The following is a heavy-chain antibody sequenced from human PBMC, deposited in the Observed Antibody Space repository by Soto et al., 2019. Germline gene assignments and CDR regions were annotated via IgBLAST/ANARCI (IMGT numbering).Heavy chain of an antibody. D-gene: IGHD3-9*01. J-gene: IGHJ4*02. CDR3: ARGFDILTFGFCLDY. CDR1: GGSMSSSSYY. V-gene: IGHV4-39*01. Sequence: SETLSLTGTVSGGSMSSSSYYWGWILQPPGKGLEWIANMDFIGFYSGSASYNPSLKSRVTISVDTSKNQFSLQVSSVTAADTAVYYCARGFDILTFGFCLDYWGQGTLVTVSS. CDR2: MDFIGFYSGSA.